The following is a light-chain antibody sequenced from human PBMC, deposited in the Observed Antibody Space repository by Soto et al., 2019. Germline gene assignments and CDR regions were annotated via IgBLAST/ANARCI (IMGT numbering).Light chain of an antibody. CDR2: KEA. Sequence: DIQMTQSPSTLSASLGDRVTITCRGSQSSSSSWDWYQQKPGKALKLLIYKEASLESGVPSRFSGSGCGTDLTLTIISMQPEDFAVYYCQQYGSRYLFTFGRGTKVDI. CDR1: QSSSSS. V-gene: IGKV1-5*03. CDR3: QQYGSRYLFT. J-gene: IGKJ4*01.